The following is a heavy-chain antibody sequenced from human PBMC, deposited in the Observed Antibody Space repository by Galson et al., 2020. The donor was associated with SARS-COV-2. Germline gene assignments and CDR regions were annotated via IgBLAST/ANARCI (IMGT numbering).Heavy chain of an antibody. Sequence: GGSLRLSCVASGFSFTTSAMTWVRQAPGKGLEWVAIISFDGSNEYYADSVKGRFTISRDNSKNTLYLQMNSLRGGDTATYYCTRVPEYGDFRWYFDLWGQGTQVTVSS. D-gene: IGHD4-17*01. V-gene: IGHV3-30*04. J-gene: IGHJ4*02. CDR1: GFSFTTSA. CDR2: ISFDGSNE. CDR3: TRVPEYGDFRWYFDL.